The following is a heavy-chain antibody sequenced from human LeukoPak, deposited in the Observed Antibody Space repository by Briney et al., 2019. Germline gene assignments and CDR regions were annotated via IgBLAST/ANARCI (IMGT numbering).Heavy chain of an antibody. CDR3: AKDQAHNSGWSAALDY. CDR1: GFTFSSYG. CDR2: IRSDGSNK. J-gene: IGHJ4*02. D-gene: IGHD6-19*01. Sequence: PGVSLRLSCAASGFTFSSYGMHWVRQAPGKGLEWVAFIRSDGSNKYSADSVKGRFTISRDNSKNTMYLQINSLRAEDTAVYYCAKDQAHNSGWSAALDYWGQGTLVTVSS. V-gene: IGHV3-30*02.